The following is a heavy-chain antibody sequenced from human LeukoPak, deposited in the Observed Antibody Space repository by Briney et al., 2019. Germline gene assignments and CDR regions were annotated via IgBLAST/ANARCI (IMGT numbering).Heavy chain of an antibody. J-gene: IGHJ6*03. CDR1: GFTFDDYA. CDR3: ASSNDYGGFYYMDV. Sequence: GGSLRLSCAASGFTFDDYAMHRVRQAPGKGLEWVSGISWNSGSIGYADSVKGRFTISRDNAKNSLYLQMNSLRAEDTAVYYCASSNDYGGFYYMDVWGKGTTVTVSS. D-gene: IGHD4-23*01. V-gene: IGHV3-9*01. CDR2: ISWNSGSI.